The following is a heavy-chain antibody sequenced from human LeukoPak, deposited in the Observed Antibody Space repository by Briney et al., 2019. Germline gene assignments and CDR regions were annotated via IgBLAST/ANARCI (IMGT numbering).Heavy chain of an antibody. V-gene: IGHV4-61*01. J-gene: IGHJ4*02. CDR1: GGSVSSGTYY. CDR2: IYYTGST. Sequence: SETLSLTCTVSGGSVSSGTYYWSWIRQPPGKGLEWIGYIYYTGSTNYNPSLKSRLTISVDTSKNQFSLKLSSVTTADTAVYYCARRGGSGRSFDYWGQGTLVTVSS. CDR3: ARRGGSGRSFDY. D-gene: IGHD3-10*01.